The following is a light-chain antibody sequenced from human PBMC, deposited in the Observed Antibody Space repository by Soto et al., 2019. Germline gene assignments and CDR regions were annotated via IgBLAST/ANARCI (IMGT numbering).Light chain of an antibody. CDR2: WAS. J-gene: IGKJ1*01. CDR1: QHCFYSPDTKKS. Sequence: VITQAPDSLSFSLGESATMNCRWSQHCFYSPDTKKSLAWYQQKPGQPPKLLIYWASTRESGVPDRFSGSGSGTDFTLTISGLQAEDVAVYYCQQYYSSPPTFGQGTKVDIK. CDR3: QQYYSSPPT. V-gene: IGKV4-1*01.